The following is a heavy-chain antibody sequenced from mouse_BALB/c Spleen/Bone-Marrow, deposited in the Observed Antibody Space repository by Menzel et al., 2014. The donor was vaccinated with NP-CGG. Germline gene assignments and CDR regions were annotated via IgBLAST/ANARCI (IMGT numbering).Heavy chain of an antibody. J-gene: IGHJ4*01. V-gene: IGHV2-6-7*01. CDR3: ARDSFLITRVLDY. D-gene: IGHD2-4*01. Sequence: QVHVKQSGPGLVAPSQSLSITCTVSGFSLTVYGVSWVRQPPGKGLEWLGMIWGDGSTDYNSALKSRLSISKDNSKSQVFLKMNSLQTDDTARYYCARDSFLITRVLDYWGQGTSVTVSS. CDR1: GFSLTVYG. CDR2: IWGDGST.